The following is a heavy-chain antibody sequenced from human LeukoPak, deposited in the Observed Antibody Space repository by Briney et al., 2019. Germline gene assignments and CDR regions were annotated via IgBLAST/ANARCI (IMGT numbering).Heavy chain of an antibody. V-gene: IGHV4-4*02. CDR2: IYHGGTT. D-gene: IGHD6-13*01. J-gene: IGHJ5*02. Sequence: SETLSLTCGVFGGSINSSSWWNWVRQSPGKGLEWIGEIYHGGTTNYNPSLKNRVSISVDKPKNQFSLKMTSVTAADTAVYYCARDQGSSSWDGWYAPWGQGILVTVSS. CDR3: ARDQGSSSWDGWYAP. CDR1: GGSINSSSW.